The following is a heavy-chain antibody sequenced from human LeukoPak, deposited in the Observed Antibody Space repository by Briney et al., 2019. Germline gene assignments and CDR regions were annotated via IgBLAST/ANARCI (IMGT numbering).Heavy chain of an antibody. Sequence: GGSLRLSCAASGFTFSSYAMSWVRQSTGKGLEWVSSTSGDGGATYYSNSVKGSFTISRDNSRNTLYLQMNSLRAEDTAVYYCAKDRPNYYGSNGHYYRRDGDYWGQGTLVTVSS. D-gene: IGHD3-22*01. J-gene: IGHJ4*02. CDR2: TSGDGGAT. CDR1: GFTFSSYA. V-gene: IGHV3-23*01. CDR3: AKDRPNYYGSNGHYYRRDGDY.